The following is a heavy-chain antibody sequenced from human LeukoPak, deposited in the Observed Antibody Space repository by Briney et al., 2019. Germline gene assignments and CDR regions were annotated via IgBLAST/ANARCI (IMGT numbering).Heavy chain of an antibody. D-gene: IGHD3-3*01. V-gene: IGHV1-18*01. CDR3: ARDTSYYDFWSGDLGYYYMDV. CDR2: ISAYNGNT. J-gene: IGHJ6*03. Sequence: ASVKVSCKASGYTFTSYGISWVRQTPGQGLEWMGWISAYNGNTNYAQKLQGRVTMTTDTSTSTAYMELRSLRSDDTAVYYCARDTSYYDFWSGDLGYYYMDVWGKGTTVTVSS. CDR1: GYTFTSYG.